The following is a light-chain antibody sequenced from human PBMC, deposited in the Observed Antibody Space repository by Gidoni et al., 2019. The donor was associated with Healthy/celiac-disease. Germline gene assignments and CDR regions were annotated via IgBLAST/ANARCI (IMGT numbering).Light chain of an antibody. CDR1: QSVSSSY. J-gene: IGKJ5*01. CDR3: QQYGSSPSVT. V-gene: IGKV3-20*01. CDR2: GAS. Sequence: EIVLPQYPGTLSLSPGERATLSCRASQSVSSSYLAWYQQKPGQAPRLLIYGASSRATGIPDRFSGSGSGTDFTLTISRLEPEDFAVYYCQQYGSSPSVTFGQGTRLEIK.